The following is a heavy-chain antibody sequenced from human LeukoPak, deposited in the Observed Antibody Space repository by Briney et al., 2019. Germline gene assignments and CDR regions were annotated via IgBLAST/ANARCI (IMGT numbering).Heavy chain of an antibody. D-gene: IGHD1-26*01. J-gene: IGHJ4*02. CDR3: ARDREVSLVY. V-gene: IGHV3-21*01. Sequence: GGSLRLSCAASGFTSSSYSMNWVRQAPGKGLEWVSSISSSSSYIYYADSVRGRFTISRDNAKNSLYLQMNSLRAEDTAVYYCARDREVSLVYWGQGTLVTVSS. CDR1: GFTSSSYS. CDR2: ISSSSSYI.